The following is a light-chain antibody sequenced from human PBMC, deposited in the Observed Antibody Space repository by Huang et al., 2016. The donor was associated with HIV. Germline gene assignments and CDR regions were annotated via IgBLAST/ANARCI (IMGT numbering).Light chain of an antibody. CDR1: QDITNY. CDR3: QQLNSYPIT. CDR2: AAS. Sequence: IQLTQSPSSLSLLIGDRVTIPCRASQDITNYLAWYHQKPRQPPKVLIYAASTLSKGVPSRFSGSGSGRNFTLHINNLQPEDFGTYYCQQLNSYPITFGRGTRLQIK. V-gene: IGKV1-9*01. J-gene: IGKJ5*01.